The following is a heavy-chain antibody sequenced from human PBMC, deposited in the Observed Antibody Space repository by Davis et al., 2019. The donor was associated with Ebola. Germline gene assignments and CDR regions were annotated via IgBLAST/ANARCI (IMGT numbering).Heavy chain of an antibody. V-gene: IGHV3-21*01. Sequence: GESLKISCAASGFTFSSYSMNWVRQAPGKGLEWVSSISSSSSYIYYADSVKGRFTISRDNAKNSLYLQMNSLRAEDTAVYYCARVARRFGDPDYWGQGTLVTVSS. CDR3: ARVARRFGDPDY. CDR2: ISSSSSYI. J-gene: IGHJ4*02. CDR1: GFTFSSYS. D-gene: IGHD3-10*01.